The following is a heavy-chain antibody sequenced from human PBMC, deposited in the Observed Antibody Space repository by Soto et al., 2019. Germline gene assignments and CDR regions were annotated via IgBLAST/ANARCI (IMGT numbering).Heavy chain of an antibody. CDR2: IIPIFGTA. D-gene: IGHD1-1*01. V-gene: IGHV1-69*12. J-gene: IGHJ6*02. CDR3: ARSSPGTPLITYYYYGMDV. CDR1: GGTFSSYA. Sequence: QVQLVQSGAEVKKPGSSVKVSCKASGGTFSSYAISWVRQAPGQGLEWMGGIIPIFGTANYAQKFQGRVTITADESTSTAYMELSSLRSEDTAVYYCARSSPGTPLITYYYYGMDVWGQGTTVTVSS.